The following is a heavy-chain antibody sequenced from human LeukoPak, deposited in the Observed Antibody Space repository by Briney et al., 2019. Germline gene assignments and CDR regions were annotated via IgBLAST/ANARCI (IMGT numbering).Heavy chain of an antibody. CDR2: VDPGNGNT. CDR3: ARELRYFDGTNWFDP. J-gene: IGHJ5*02. V-gene: IGHV1-3*01. CDR1: GYSFLIYP. Sequence: GASVKVSCKASGYSFLIYPIHWLRQAPGQRLEWMGWVDPGNGNTRYSYSLQGRVTITRDTSATTTYLELTSLRSEDTALYYRARELRYFDGTNWFDPWGQGTLVTVSS. D-gene: IGHD3-9*01.